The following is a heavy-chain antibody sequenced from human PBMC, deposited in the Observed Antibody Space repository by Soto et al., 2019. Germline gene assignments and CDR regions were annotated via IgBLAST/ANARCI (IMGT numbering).Heavy chain of an antibody. J-gene: IGHJ6*02. CDR1: GFTVSINY. CDR2: IYSGGST. D-gene: IGHD6-6*01. Sequence: GGSLRLSCAASGFTVSINYMSWVRQAPGKGLEWVSVIYSGGSTYYADSVKGRFTISRDNSKNTLYLQMNSLRAEDTAVYYCASRIAARPDYYYGMDVWGQGTTVTVSS. V-gene: IGHV3-53*01. CDR3: ASRIAARPDYYYGMDV.